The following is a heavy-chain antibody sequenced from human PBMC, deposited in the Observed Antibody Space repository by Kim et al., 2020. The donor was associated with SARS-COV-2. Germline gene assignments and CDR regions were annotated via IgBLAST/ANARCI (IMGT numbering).Heavy chain of an antibody. CDR1: GYTFTGYY. CDR2: INPNSGGT. Sequence: ASVKVSCKASGYTFTGYYMHWVRQAPGQGLEWMGRINPNSGGTNHAQKFQGRVTMTRDTSISTAYMELSSLRSDDTAVYYCVCGYYRPTPPGTFDVWGQGTMVTVSS. J-gene: IGHJ3*01. CDR3: VCGYYRPTPPGTFDV. V-gene: IGHV1-2*06. D-gene: IGHD3-22*01.